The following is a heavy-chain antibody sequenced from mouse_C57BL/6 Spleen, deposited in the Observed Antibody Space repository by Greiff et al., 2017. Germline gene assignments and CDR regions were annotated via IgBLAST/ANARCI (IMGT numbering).Heavy chain of an antibody. CDR3: ARPFYYGNPAWFAY. CDR2: IYPGDGDT. J-gene: IGHJ3*01. V-gene: IGHV1-82*01. CDR1: GYAFSSSW. D-gene: IGHD2-1*01. Sequence: QVQLKESGPELVKPGASVKISCKASGYAFSSSWMNWVKQRPGKGLEWIGRIYPGDGDTNYNGKFKGKATLTADKSSSTAYMQLSSLTSEDSAVYFCARPFYYGNPAWFAYWGQGTLVTVSA.